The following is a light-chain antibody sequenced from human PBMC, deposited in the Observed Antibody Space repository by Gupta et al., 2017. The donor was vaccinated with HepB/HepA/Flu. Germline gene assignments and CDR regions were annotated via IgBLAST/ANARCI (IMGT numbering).Light chain of an antibody. CDR3: QQYNNWPPLT. CDR1: QSVRNN. Sequence: EIVMTQSPATLSVSPGERATLSCRASQSVRNNLAWYQQKPGQAPRLLIYGASTRATGIPARFSGGGSGTEFTLTISSLQSEDFAVYYCQQYNNWPPLTFGGGTKVEIK. CDR2: GAS. J-gene: IGKJ4*01. V-gene: IGKV3-15*01.